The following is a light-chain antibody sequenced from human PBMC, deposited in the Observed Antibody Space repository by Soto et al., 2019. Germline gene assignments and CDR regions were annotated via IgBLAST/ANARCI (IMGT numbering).Light chain of an antibody. CDR1: QSVSSN. J-gene: IGKJ3*01. V-gene: IGKV3-15*01. CDR2: GAS. CDR3: QQYNNWPFT. Sequence: EIVMTQSPATLSVSPGERATLSCRASQSVSSNLAWYQQKPGQAPRLLIYGASTRATGIPARFSGSGSGTESTLTISSLQSEDFAVYYCQQYNNWPFTFGTGTKVYIK.